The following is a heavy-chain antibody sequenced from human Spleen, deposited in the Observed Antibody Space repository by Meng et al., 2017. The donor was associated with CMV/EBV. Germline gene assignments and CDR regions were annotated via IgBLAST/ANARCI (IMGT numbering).Heavy chain of an antibody. Sequence: GESLKISCAASGFTLSSYGMHWVRQAPGKGLEWVAFIRYDASNRYYGDSVKGRFTISRDNFKNMLYLQMNSLRAEDTAVYYCAKTLRHSIVVVPAANGFDIWGQGTMVTVSS. D-gene: IGHD2-2*01. CDR1: GFTLSSYG. V-gene: IGHV3-30*02. CDR2: IRYDASNR. CDR3: AKTLRHSIVVVPAANGFDI. J-gene: IGHJ3*02.